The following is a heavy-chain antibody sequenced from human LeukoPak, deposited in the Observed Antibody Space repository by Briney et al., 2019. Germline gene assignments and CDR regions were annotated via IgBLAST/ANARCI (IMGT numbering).Heavy chain of an antibody. CDR1: GGSISSGGYY. Sequence: SETLSLTCTVSGGSISSGGYYWSWIRQHPGKGLEWIGYIYYSGSTYYNPSLKSRVTISVDTSKNQFSLKLSSVTAADTAVYYCARGLGYYDSSGYYRPCWFDPWGQGTLVTVSS. CDR2: IYYSGST. CDR3: ARGLGYYDSSGYYRPCWFDP. D-gene: IGHD3-22*01. V-gene: IGHV4-31*03. J-gene: IGHJ5*02.